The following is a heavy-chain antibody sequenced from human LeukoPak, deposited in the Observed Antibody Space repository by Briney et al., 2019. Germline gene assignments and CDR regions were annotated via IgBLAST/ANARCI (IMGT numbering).Heavy chain of an antibody. CDR2: IYHSGST. V-gene: IGHV4-38-2*01. J-gene: IGHJ4*02. CDR3: ARNQDTSWYFDY. CDR1: GYSISSGYY. Sequence: SETLSLTCAVSGYSISSGYYWGWIRQPPGKGLEWIGSIYHSGSTYYNPSLTSRVTISVDTSKNQFSLKLSSVTAADTAVYYCARNQDTSWYFDYWGQGTLVTVSS. D-gene: IGHD5-18*01.